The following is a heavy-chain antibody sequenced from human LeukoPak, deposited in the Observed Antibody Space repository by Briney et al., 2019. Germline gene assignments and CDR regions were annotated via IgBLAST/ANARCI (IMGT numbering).Heavy chain of an antibody. CDR3: AKTGIAVADSSFDY. CDR2: ISGSGGST. J-gene: IGHJ4*02. Sequence: GGSLRLSCAVSGFTISSYAMSWHRQAPGKGLAWVYTISGSGGSTYYADSVKGRFTISRDNSKNTLYLQMNSLRAEDTAVYYCAKTGIAVADSSFDYWGQGTLVTVSS. D-gene: IGHD6-19*01. CDR1: GFTISSYA. V-gene: IGHV3-23*01.